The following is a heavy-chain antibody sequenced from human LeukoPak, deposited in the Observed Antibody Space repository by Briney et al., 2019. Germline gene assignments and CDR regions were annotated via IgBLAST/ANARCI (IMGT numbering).Heavy chain of an antibody. CDR3: AKRRFSHYYDSSGYGHYFDY. V-gene: IGHV3-23*01. CDR2: ISGSGGST. D-gene: IGHD3-22*01. Sequence: GGSLRLSCEASGFAFSNYAMSWVRQAPGKGLEWVSAISGSGGSTYHADSVKGRFTISRDNSKNTLYLQMNSLRAEDTAVYYCAKRRFSHYYDSSGYGHYFDYWGQGTLVTVSS. CDR1: GFAFSNYA. J-gene: IGHJ4*02.